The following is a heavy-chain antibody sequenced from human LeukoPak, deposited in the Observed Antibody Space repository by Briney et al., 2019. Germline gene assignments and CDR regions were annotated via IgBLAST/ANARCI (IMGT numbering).Heavy chain of an antibody. CDR3: ARIPYSSSSGAFDI. CDR2: IKQDGSEK. D-gene: IGHD6-13*01. Sequence: GGSLRLSCAASGFTFSRYWLSWVRQAPGKGLEWVANIKQDGSEKYFVDSVKGRFSISRDNAKNSLYLHMNYLRAEDTAVYYCARIPYSSSSGAFDIWGQGTMVTVSS. V-gene: IGHV3-7*01. CDR1: GFTFSRYW. J-gene: IGHJ3*02.